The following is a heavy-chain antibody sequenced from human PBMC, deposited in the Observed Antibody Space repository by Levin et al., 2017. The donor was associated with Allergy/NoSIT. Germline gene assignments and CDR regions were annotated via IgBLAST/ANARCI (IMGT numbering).Heavy chain of an antibody. J-gene: IGHJ6*02. CDR3: ARDRVIVGTTNYYYGMDV. Sequence: GSLRLSCTVSGGSISSYYWSWIRQPPGKGLEWIGYIYYIGSTNYNPSLKSRVTMSLDTSKNQFSLKLTSVTAADTAVHYCARDRVIVGTTNYYYGMDVWGQGTTVTVSS. D-gene: IGHD1-26*01. CDR2: IYYIGST. CDR1: GGSISSYY. V-gene: IGHV4-59*01.